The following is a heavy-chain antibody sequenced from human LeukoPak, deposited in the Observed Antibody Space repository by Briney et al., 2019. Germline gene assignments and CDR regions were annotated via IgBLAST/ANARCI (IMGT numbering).Heavy chain of an antibody. Sequence: GGSLRLSCAASGFTFTSAWMNWVRQAPGKGLEWVANIKQDGSEKLYVDSVKGRFTISRDNAKNSVYLQMNSLRVKDTAVYYCARRITGTIKYFDYWGQGTLVTVSS. D-gene: IGHD1-7*01. J-gene: IGHJ4*02. CDR3: ARRITGTIKYFDY. CDR2: IKQDGSEK. CDR1: GFTFTSAW. V-gene: IGHV3-7*03.